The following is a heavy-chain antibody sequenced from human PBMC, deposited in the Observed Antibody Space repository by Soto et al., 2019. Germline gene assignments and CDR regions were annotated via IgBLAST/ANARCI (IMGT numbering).Heavy chain of an antibody. Sequence: GGSLKLSCVASGFTFDSHSMSWVRQAPGKGLEWVSTISGRGGGTHYADSVRGRFTISRDNSKNTLDLQMNSLRAEDTAVYYCARAYDYIWGSSRPYYFDYWGQGA. CDR1: GFTFDSHS. CDR3: ARAYDYIWGSSRPYYFDY. V-gene: IGHV3-23*01. CDR2: ISGRGGGT. J-gene: IGHJ4*02. D-gene: IGHD3-16*02.